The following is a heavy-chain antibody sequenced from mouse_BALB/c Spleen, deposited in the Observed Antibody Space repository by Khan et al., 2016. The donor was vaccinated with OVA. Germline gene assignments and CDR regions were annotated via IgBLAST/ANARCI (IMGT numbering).Heavy chain of an antibody. Sequence: VQLQESGPGLVAPSQNLSITCTVSGFSLTDYGVCWIRQPPGKGLEWLGVIWGGGTTYYNSALKSRLSISKDNSKSQVFLKMNSLQTDDTAMYYCAKGVWSYYFALDYWGQGTSVTVSS. D-gene: IGHD2-10*02. V-gene: IGHV2-6-5*01. J-gene: IGHJ4*01. CDR2: IWGGGTT. CDR1: GFSLTDYG. CDR3: AKGVWSYYFALDY.